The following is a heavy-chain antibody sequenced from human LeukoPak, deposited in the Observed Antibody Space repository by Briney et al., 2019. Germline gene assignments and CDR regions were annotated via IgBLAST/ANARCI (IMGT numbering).Heavy chain of an antibody. V-gene: IGHV3-23*01. CDR2: ISGSGGST. D-gene: IGHD1-26*01. CDR3: AKERRSGSYYAPVFDY. CDR1: GFTFSSYA. Sequence: PGRSLRLSCAASGFTFSSYAMSWVRQAPGKGLEWVSAISGSGGSTYYADSVKGRFTISRDNSKNTLYLQMNSLRAEDTAVYYCAKERRSGSYYAPVFDYWGQGTLVTVSS. J-gene: IGHJ4*02.